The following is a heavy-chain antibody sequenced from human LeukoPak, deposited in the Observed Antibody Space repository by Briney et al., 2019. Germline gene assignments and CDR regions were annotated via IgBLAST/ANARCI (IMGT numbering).Heavy chain of an antibody. D-gene: IGHD3-22*01. CDR1: GFTFSSYS. CDR2: ISSSSSYI. J-gene: IGHJ3*02. V-gene: IGHV3-21*01. Sequence: GGSLRLSCAASGFTFSSYSMNWVRQAPGKGLEWVSSISSSSSYIYYADSVKGRFTISRDNAKNSLYLQMNSLRAEDTAVYYCARALVYDSSGYSTAVAFDIGGQGTMVTVSS. CDR3: ARALVYDSSGYSTAVAFDI.